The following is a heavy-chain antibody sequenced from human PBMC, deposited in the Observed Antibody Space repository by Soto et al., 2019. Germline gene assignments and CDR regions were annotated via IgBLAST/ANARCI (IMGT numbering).Heavy chain of an antibody. J-gene: IGHJ1*01. CDR2: ISAYNGNT. Sequence: QVQLVQSGAEVKKPGASVKVSCKASGYTFTSYGISWVRQAPGQGLEWMGWISAYNGNTNYAQKLQGRVTMTTDTSTSSAYMELRSLRSDDTAVYYCARDEGGHIAVAGNYRFQHWGQGTLVTVSS. D-gene: IGHD6-19*01. CDR3: ARDEGGHIAVAGNYRFQH. V-gene: IGHV1-18*01. CDR1: GYTFTSYG.